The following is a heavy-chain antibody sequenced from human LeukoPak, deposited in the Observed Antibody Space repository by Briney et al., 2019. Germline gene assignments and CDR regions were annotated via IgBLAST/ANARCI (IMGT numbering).Heavy chain of an antibody. D-gene: IGHD2-21*02. Sequence: SQTLSLTCTVSGGSISSGDYYWSWIRQPPGKGLEWIGYIYYSGSTYYNPSLKSRVTISVDTSKNQFFLKLNSVTAADTAVYYCARTARDWFDPWGQGTLVTVSS. V-gene: IGHV4-30-4*08. CDR2: IYYSGST. CDR1: GGSISSGDYY. CDR3: ARTARDWFDP. J-gene: IGHJ5*02.